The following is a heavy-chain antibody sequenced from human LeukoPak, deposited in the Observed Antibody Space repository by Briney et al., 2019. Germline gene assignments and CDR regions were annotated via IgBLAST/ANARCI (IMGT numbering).Heavy chain of an antibody. J-gene: IGHJ4*02. CDR3: AKYTSGTSYRGLDQ. CDR2: IIGSAVNT. Sequence: GGSLGLSCGASGLTVSSYGMSWVRQAPGKGLEWVSTIIGSAVNTYYADSVKGRFTISRDDSKNTVYLQMNSLRAEDTAVYSCAKYTSGTSYRGLDQWGQGTLVTVSS. V-gene: IGHV3-23*01. CDR1: GLTVSSYG. D-gene: IGHD3-10*01.